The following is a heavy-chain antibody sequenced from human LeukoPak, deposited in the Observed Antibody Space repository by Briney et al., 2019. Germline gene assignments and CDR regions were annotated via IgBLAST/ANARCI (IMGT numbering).Heavy chain of an antibody. CDR2: IKEDGSEK. CDR1: GFTFSSYW. D-gene: IGHD4-23*01. V-gene: IGHV3-7*01. J-gene: IGHJ4*02. Sequence: GGSLRLSCAASGFTFSSYWMSWVRQAPGKGLEWVANIKEDGSEKYYVDSVKGRFTISGDNAKNSLYLQMNSLRAEDTAMYYCARDYGGNSVYWGQGTLVTVSS. CDR3: ARDYGGNSVY.